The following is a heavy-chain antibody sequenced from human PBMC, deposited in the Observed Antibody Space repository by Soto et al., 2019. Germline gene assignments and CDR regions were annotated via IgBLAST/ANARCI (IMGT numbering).Heavy chain of an antibody. D-gene: IGHD1-26*01. V-gene: IGHV3-15*01. CDR2: IKSKTDGGTA. J-gene: IGHJ6*02. CDR1: RFSFTNAW. Sequence: EVQLVESGGGFVQPGGSLRLSCVASRFSFTNAWMSWVRQAPGKGPEWVGRIKSKTDGGTADYAAPVKGRFTISRDDSQNTLYRHTYSLKTEDPALYHCSTDVGIYGLDIWGQGTTVTVSS. CDR3: STDVGIYGLDI.